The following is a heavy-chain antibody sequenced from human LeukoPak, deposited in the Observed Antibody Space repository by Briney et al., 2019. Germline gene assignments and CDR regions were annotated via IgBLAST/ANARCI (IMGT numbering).Heavy chain of an antibody. V-gene: IGHV4-34*01. CDR3: ASLKRGYYCSGSYYTLDY. J-gene: IGHJ4*02. CDR1: GGSFSGYY. CDR2: INHSGST. Sequence: SETLSLTCAVYGGSFSGYYLSWIRQPPGKGLEWIGEINHSGSTNYNPSLKSRVTISVDTSKNQFSLKLSSVTAADTAVYYCASLKRGYYCSGSYYTLDYWGQGTLVTVSS. D-gene: IGHD3-10*01.